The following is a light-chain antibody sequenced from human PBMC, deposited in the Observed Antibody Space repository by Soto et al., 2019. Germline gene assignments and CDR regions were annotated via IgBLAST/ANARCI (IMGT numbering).Light chain of an antibody. CDR2: GAS. CDR3: QHYDNLPPFT. J-gene: IGKJ3*01. CDR1: QDIRKY. V-gene: IGKV1-33*01. Sequence: DIQMTQSPSSLSASIGDRVTITCQASQDIRKYLNWYQQKPGRAPKLLIYGASNLVTGVPSRFSGSGYGTVIIFTIISLQPEDIATYYCQHYDNLPPFTFGPGTKVAIK.